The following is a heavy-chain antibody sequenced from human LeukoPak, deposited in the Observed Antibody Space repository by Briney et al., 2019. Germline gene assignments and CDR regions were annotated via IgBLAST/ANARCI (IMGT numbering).Heavy chain of an antibody. D-gene: IGHD4-17*01. CDR3: AKDMKDGDEGNDAFDI. CDR1: GFTFDDYA. V-gene: IGHV3-9*01. CDR2: ISWNSGSI. Sequence: TGRSLRLSCAASGFTFDDYAMHWVRQAPGKGLEWVSGISWNSGSIGYADSVKGRFTISRDNAKNSLYLQMNSLRAEDTALYYCAKDMKDGDEGNDAFDIWGQGTMVTVSS. J-gene: IGHJ3*02.